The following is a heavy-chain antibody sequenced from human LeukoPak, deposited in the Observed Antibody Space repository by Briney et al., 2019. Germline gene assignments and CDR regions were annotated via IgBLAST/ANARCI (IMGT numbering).Heavy chain of an antibody. V-gene: IGHV3-23*01. CDR3: AKDFAVVVTAIVDY. CDR2: FSGSGGST. Sequence: GGSLRLSCAVSGFTFISYAMSWVRQAPGKGLEWVSAFSGSGGSTYYADSVKGRFTISIDNSKNTLYLQMNSLRAEDTAVYYCAKDFAVVVTAIVDYWGQGTLVTVSS. D-gene: IGHD2-21*02. J-gene: IGHJ4*02. CDR1: GFTFISYA.